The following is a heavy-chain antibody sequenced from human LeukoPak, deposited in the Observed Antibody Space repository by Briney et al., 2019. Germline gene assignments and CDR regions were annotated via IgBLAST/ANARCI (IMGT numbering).Heavy chain of an antibody. CDR3: ARGGYYYDSSGYSDWFDP. D-gene: IGHD3-22*01. V-gene: IGHV4-39*01. Sequence: SETLSLTCTVSGGSISSSSYYWGWIRQPPGKGLEWIGSIYYSGSTYYNPSLKSRVTISVDTSKNQFSLKLSSVTAADTAVYYCARGGYYYDSSGYSDWFDPWGQGTLVTVSS. CDR2: IYYSGST. J-gene: IGHJ5*02. CDR1: GGSISSSSYY.